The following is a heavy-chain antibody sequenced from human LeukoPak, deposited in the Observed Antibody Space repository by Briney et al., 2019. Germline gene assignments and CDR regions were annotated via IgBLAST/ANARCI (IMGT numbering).Heavy chain of an antibody. J-gene: IGHJ6*02. CDR2: IKQDGSEK. V-gene: IGHV3-7*01. CDR3: ARGITMVRGVIITPYYYYYGMDV. CDR1: GFTFSSYW. Sequence: GGSLRLSCAASGFTFSSYWRSWVRQAPGKGLEWVANIKQDGSEKYYVDSVKGRFTISRDNAKNSLYLQMNSLRAEDTAVYYCARGITMVRGVIITPYYYYYGMDVWGQGTTVTVSS. D-gene: IGHD3-10*01.